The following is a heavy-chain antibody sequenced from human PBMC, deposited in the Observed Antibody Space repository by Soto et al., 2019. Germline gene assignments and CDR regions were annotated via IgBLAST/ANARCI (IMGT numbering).Heavy chain of an antibody. Sequence: QVQLQESGPGLVKPSQTLSLTCTVSGGSISSGGYYWSWIRQHPGKGLEWIGYIYYSGSTYYNPSLKSRVTISVDTSKNQFSLKLSSVTAADTAVYYCARTKRRLGELSLGYFDYWGQGTQVTVSS. CDR3: ARTKRRLGELSLGYFDY. CDR2: IYYSGST. J-gene: IGHJ4*02. V-gene: IGHV4-31*03. CDR1: GGSISSGGYY. D-gene: IGHD3-16*02.